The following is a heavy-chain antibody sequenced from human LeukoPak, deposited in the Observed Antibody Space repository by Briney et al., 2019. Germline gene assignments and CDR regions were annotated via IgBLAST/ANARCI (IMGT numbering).Heavy chain of an antibody. J-gene: IGHJ4*02. V-gene: IGHV1-2*06. D-gene: IGHD6-19*01. CDR2: INPNSGGT. Sequence: APVKVSCKASGYTFTGYYMHWVRQAPGQGLEWMGRINPNSGGTNYAQKFQGRVTMTRDTSISTAYMELSRLRSDDTAVYYCARGSQWLVQYYFDYWGQGTLVTVSS. CDR1: GYTFTGYY. CDR3: ARGSQWLVQYYFDY.